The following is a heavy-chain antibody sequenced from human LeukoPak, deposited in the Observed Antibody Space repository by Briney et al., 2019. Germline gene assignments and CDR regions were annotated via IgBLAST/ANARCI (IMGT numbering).Heavy chain of an antibody. Sequence: GGSLRLSCAASGFTFSSYATSWVRQAPGKGLEWVSAISGSGGSTYYADSVKGRFTISRDNSKNTLYLQMNSLRAEDTAVYYCAKDQWGIAVAGPYLQHWGQGTLVTVSS. D-gene: IGHD6-19*01. V-gene: IGHV3-23*01. CDR2: ISGSGGST. J-gene: IGHJ1*01. CDR1: GFTFSSYA. CDR3: AKDQWGIAVAGPYLQH.